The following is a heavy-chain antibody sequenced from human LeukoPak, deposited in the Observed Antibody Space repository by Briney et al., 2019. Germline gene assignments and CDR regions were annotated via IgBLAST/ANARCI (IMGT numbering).Heavy chain of an antibody. V-gene: IGHV4-31*03. D-gene: IGHD3-10*01. CDR1: GGSISSGGYY. CDR2: IYYSGST. J-gene: IGHJ6*03. Sequence: SQTLSLTCTVSGGSISSGGYYWSWIRQHPGKGLEWLGYIYYSGSTYYDPSLRSRLTKSVDTSKNQFSLKLSSVTAADTAMYYCARFRSGTSYYYYYYMDVWGKGTTVTVSS. CDR3: ARFRSGTSYYYYYYMDV.